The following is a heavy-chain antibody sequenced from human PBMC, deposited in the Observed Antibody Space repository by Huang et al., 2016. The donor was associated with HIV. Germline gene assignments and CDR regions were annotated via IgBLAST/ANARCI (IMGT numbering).Heavy chain of an antibody. CDR1: DGSITSSSYY. D-gene: IGHD3-22*01. V-gene: IGHV4-39*01. Sequence: QLQLQGSGPGLVKPSETLSLTCTVSDGSITSSSYYWVWIRQPPGKGLEWGGSLYYSGSTDYNPSLKSRVTVSVDTSKNQCSLKLSSVTAADTAVYYCARHFSYYDSSGYTPWDAFDIWGQGTMVTVSS. CDR3: ARHFSYYDSSGYTPWDAFDI. J-gene: IGHJ3*02. CDR2: LYYSGST.